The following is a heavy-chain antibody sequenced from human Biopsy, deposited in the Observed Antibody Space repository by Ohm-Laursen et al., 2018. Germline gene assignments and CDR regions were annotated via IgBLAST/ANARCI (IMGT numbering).Heavy chain of an antibody. V-gene: IGHV1-2*02. D-gene: IGHD2-8*01. CDR2: INCKTGAT. J-gene: IGHJ4*02. CDR3: ARDPLNGHKHFDY. CDR1: SYTFTDYN. Sequence: ATVKISCKASSYTFTDYNIHWMRQAPGQGLEWLGYINCKTGATNYAQKFQGTVTMTRDTSISTAYLALGSLRSADTTIYYCARDPLNGHKHFDYWGQGSLVTVSS.